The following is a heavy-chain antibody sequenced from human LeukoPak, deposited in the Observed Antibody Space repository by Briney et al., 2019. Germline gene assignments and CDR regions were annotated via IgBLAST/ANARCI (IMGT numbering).Heavy chain of an antibody. CDR3: ARDPRNKGFDP. CDR2: INGDGSNI. J-gene: IGHJ5*02. D-gene: IGHD1/OR15-1a*01. Sequence: GGSLRLSXAASGFPFSAYWMHWARQVPGKGLVWVSCINGDGSNIQYADSVKGRFTTSRDNAKNMMYLQMNSLRVEDTAIYYCARDPRNKGFDPWGQGTLVTVSA. CDR1: GFPFSAYW. V-gene: IGHV3-74*01.